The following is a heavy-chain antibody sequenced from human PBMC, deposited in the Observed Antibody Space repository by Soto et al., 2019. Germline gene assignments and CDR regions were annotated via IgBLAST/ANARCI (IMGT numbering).Heavy chain of an antibody. Sequence: EVQLLESGGGLVQPGGSLRLSCAASGFTFSSYAMSWVRQAPGKGLEWVSAISGSGGSTYYADSVKGRFTISRDNSKNTLYLQRNSLRAEDTAVYYCANQHSEWLSYFDYWGQGTLVTVSS. CDR3: ANQHSEWLSYFDY. V-gene: IGHV3-23*01. D-gene: IGHD3-3*01. J-gene: IGHJ4*02. CDR1: GFTFSSYA. CDR2: ISGSGGST.